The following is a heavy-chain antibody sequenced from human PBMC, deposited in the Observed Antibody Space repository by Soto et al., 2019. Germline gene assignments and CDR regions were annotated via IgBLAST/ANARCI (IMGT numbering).Heavy chain of an antibody. CDR2: ISWNSGSI. J-gene: IGHJ1*01. CDR3: AKDISAGVVTATEKYFQH. V-gene: IGHV3-9*01. CDR1: GFTFDDYA. Sequence: EVQLVESGGGLVQPGRSLRLSCAASGFTFDDYAMHWVRQAPGKGLEWVSGISWNSGSIGYADCVKGRFTISRDNAKNSLYLQMNSLRAEDTALYYCAKDISAGVVTATEKYFQHWGQGTLVTVSS. D-gene: IGHD2-21*02.